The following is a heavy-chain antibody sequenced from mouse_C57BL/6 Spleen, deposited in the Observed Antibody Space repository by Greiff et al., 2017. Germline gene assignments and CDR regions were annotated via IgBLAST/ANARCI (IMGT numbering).Heavy chain of an antibody. V-gene: IGHV5-4*01. J-gene: IGHJ3*01. CDR3: ARDGYYVRFAY. CDR1: GFTFSSYA. CDR2: ISDGGSYT. Sequence: EVNVVESGGGLVKPGGSLKLSCAASGFTFSSYAMSWVRQTPEKRLEWVATISDGGSYTYYPDNVKGRFTISRDNAKNNLYLQMSHLKSEDTAMYYCARDGYYVRFAYWGQGTLVTVSA. D-gene: IGHD2-3*01.